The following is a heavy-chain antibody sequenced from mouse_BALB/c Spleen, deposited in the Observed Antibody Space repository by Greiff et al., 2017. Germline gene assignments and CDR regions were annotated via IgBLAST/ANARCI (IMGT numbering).Heavy chain of an antibody. V-gene: IGHV1-4*02. Sequence: VQLVESAAELARPGASVKMSCKASGYTFTSYTMHWVKQRPGQGLEWIGYINPSSGYTEYNQKFKDKTTLTADKSSSTAYLQLSSLTSEDTAVYYCARDGNYPFAYWGQGTLVTVSA. CDR3: ARDGNYPFAY. CDR1: GYTFTSYT. D-gene: IGHD2-1*01. CDR2: INPSSGYT. J-gene: IGHJ3*01.